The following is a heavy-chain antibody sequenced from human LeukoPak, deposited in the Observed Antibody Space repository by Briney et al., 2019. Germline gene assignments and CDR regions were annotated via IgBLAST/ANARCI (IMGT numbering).Heavy chain of an antibody. Sequence: GGSLRLSCAASGFTFSSYAMHWVRQAPGKGLEWVAVISYDGSNKYYADSVKGRFTISRGNSKNTLYLQMNSLRAEDTAVYYCARALAVAGYMDVWGKGTTVTVSS. D-gene: IGHD6-19*01. J-gene: IGHJ6*03. CDR1: GFTFSSYA. CDR3: ARALAVAGYMDV. V-gene: IGHV3-30*01. CDR2: ISYDGSNK.